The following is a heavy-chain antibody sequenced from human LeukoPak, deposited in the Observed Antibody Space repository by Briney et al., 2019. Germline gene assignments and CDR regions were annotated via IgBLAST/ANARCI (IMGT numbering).Heavy chain of an antibody. CDR3: ARDSTRYFDL. CDR2: IYYSGST. Sequence: PPETLSLTCAVYGGSFSGYYWSWIRQHPGKGLEWIGYIYYSGSTYYNPSLKSRVTISVDTSKNQFSLKLSSVTAADTAVYYCARDSTRYFDLWGRGTLVTVSS. J-gene: IGHJ2*01. CDR1: GGSFSGYY. V-gene: IGHV4-31*11.